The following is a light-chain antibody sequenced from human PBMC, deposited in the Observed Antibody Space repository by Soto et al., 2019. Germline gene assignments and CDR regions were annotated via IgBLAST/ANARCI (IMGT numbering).Light chain of an antibody. CDR3: LQYDDWPRT. J-gene: IGKJ1*01. CDR2: AAS. V-gene: IGKV3-15*01. CDR1: QRIRGN. Sequence: EILMTHSPATLSVSRWEIATLSCRASQRIRGNLAWYQQKPGQAPRLLIYAASTRATGIPARFSGSGSGTEFTLTISSLQSEDFAVHYCLQYDDWPRTFGQATKVDI.